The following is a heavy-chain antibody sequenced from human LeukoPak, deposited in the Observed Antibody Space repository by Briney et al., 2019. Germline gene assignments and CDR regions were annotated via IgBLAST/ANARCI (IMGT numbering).Heavy chain of an antibody. J-gene: IGHJ3*02. V-gene: IGHV1-46*01. CDR2: VNPSGDST. D-gene: IGHD5-24*01. Sequence: ASVKLSCKAPGYTFSNYNIHWLRQAPGQGLEWMGIVNPSGDSTNYAQNFQGRVTMTGDTSTCTVYMELSSLRSEDTAVYYCARVRDGYNDAYDIWGQGTMVTVTS. CDR1: GYTFSNYN. CDR3: ARVRDGYNDAYDI.